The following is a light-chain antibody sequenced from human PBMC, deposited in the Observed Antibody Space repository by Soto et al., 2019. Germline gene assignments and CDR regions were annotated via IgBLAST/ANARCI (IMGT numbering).Light chain of an antibody. Sequence: QSALTQPASVSGSPGQSITISCIGTSSVVGRYNYVSWYQQHPGQAPRLMIYDVNNRPSGVSNRFSGSKSDNTASLTISGLQAEDEADYYCSSYTSSSTRVFGTGTKVTVL. CDR1: SSVVGRYNY. CDR3: SSYTSSSTRV. V-gene: IGLV2-14*01. J-gene: IGLJ1*01. CDR2: DVN.